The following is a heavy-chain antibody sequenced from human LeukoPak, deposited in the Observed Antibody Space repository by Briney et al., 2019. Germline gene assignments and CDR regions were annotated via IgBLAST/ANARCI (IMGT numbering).Heavy chain of an antibody. J-gene: IGHJ4*02. CDR3: ARDRIAVAATETSFDY. CDR1: GFTLSDYY. CDR2: ISSSGSTK. V-gene: IGHV3-11*04. Sequence: PGGSLRLSCVASGFTLSDYYMSWIRQAPGKGLEWISFISSSGSTKYYADSVKGRFTISRGNAKNSLYLQMNSLRAEDTAVYYCARDRIAVAATETSFDYWGQGTLVTVSS. D-gene: IGHD6-19*01.